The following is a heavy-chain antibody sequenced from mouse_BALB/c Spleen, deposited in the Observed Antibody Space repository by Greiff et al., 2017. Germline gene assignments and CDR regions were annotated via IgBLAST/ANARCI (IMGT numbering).Heavy chain of an antibody. D-gene: IGHD2-14*01. Sequence: EVKLEESGGGLVQPGGSMKLSCVASGFTFSNYWMNWVRQSPEKGLEWVAEIRLKSNNYATHYAESVKGRFTISRDDSKSSVYLQMNNLRAEDTGIYYCTGYRYGPWFAYWGQGTLVTVSA. J-gene: IGHJ3*01. CDR1: GFTFSNYW. CDR2: IRLKSNNYAT. CDR3: TGYRYGPWFAY. V-gene: IGHV6-6*02.